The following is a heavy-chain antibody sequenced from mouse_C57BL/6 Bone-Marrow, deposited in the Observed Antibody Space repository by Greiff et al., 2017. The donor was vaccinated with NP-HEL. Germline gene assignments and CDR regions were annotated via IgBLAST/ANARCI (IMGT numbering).Heavy chain of an antibody. V-gene: IGHV14-3*01. CDR3: ARPAGAY. CDR2: IDPANGNT. CDR1: GFNIKNTY. J-gene: IGHJ3*01. Sequence: EVQLQQSVAELVRPGASVKLSCTASGFNIKNTYMPWVKQRPEQGLEWIGRIDPANGNTKYAAKFQGKATITADTSSNTAYLQLSSLTSEDTAIYYCARPAGAYWGQGTLVTVSA.